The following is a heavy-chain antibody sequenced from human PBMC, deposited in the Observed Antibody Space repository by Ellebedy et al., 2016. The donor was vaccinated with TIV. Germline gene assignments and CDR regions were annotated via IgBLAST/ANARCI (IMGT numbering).Heavy chain of an antibody. CDR2: IYYSGST. CDR1: GGSISSYY. D-gene: IGHD2-21*02. Sequence: MPSETLSLTCTVSGGSISSYYWSWIRQPPGKGLEWIGYIYYSGSTNYNPSLKSRVTISVDTSKNQFSLKLSSVTAADTAVYYCARHVLPHIVVVTASRKAFDIWGQGTMVTVSS. J-gene: IGHJ3*02. V-gene: IGHV4-59*08. CDR3: ARHVLPHIVVVTASRKAFDI.